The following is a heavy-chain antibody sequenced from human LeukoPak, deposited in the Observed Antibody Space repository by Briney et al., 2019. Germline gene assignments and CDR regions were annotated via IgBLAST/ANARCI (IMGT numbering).Heavy chain of an antibody. CDR3: ARGVRVIDY. CDR2: INTNTANP. D-gene: IGHD1-1*01. CDR1: GYTLTSYA. V-gene: IGHV7-4-1*02. Sequence: ASVKVSCKASGYTLTSYAMNWVRQAPGQGLEWMGWINTNTANPTYAQGFTGRFVFSLDTSVSTAYLQISRLKAEDTAVYYCARGVRVIDYWGQGTLVTVSS. J-gene: IGHJ4*02.